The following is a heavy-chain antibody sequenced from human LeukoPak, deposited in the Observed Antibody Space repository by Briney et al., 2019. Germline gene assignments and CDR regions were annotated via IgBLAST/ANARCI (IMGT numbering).Heavy chain of an antibody. V-gene: IGHV3-23*01. D-gene: IGHD2-2*01. Sequence: PGGSLRLSCAASGFTFSSYEMSWVRQAPGKGLEWVSGIIGGGGSTYYADSVKGRFTISGDNSRNTLFLQMNSLRAEDTAVYYCAHGAMYQLDYWGQGTLVTVSS. J-gene: IGHJ4*02. CDR3: AHGAMYQLDY. CDR1: GFTFSSYE. CDR2: IIGGGGST.